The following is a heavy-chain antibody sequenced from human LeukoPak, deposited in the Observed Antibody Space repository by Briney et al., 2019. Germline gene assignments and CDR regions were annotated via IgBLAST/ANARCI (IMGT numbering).Heavy chain of an antibody. Sequence: GGSLRLSCAASGFTFSRNAMSWVRQAPGKGLEWVSGLSDNGLTTYYADSVKGRFTISRDNSENTLYLQMSSLRAEDTAVYYCAKLPNNYYYYMDVWGKGTTVTVSS. J-gene: IGHJ6*03. CDR3: AKLPNNYYYYMDV. CDR1: GFTFSRNA. CDR2: LSDNGLTT. V-gene: IGHV3-23*01.